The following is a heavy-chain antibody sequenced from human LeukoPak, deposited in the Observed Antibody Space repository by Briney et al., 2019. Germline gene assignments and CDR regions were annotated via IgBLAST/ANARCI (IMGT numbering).Heavy chain of an antibody. CDR3: ARDLGYSSSSGGYFDY. Sequence: GASVKVSCKASGYTFTSYGISWVRQAPGQGLEWMGWISAYNGSTNYAQKLQGRVTMTTDTSTSTAYMELRSLRSDDTAVYYCARDLGYSSSSGGYFDYWGQGTLVTVSS. J-gene: IGHJ4*02. CDR2: ISAYNGST. V-gene: IGHV1-18*01. D-gene: IGHD6-6*01. CDR1: GYTFTSYG.